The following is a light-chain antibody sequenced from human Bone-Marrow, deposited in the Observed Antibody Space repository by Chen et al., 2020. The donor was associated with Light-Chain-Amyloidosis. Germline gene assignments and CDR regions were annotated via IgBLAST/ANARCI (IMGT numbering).Light chain of an antibody. CDR1: GSEVGVDTH. V-gene: IGLV2-14*01. CDR3: SSYSITNTLV. CDR2: EIT. Sequence: HSSLTQPASVSGSPGQSTTFSRTGTGSEVGVDTHVPWYHQHLDKATKLIIYEITNRPSWVPDRLSGSRSESRASLPISALKTADEAEYFCSSYSITNTLVFGSGTRVTGL. J-gene: IGLJ1*01.